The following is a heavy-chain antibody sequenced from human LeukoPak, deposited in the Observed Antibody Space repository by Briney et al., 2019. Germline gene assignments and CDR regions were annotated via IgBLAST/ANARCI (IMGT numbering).Heavy chain of an antibody. CDR2: ISTYNGNT. D-gene: IGHD2-2*01. Sequence: ASVTVSCKASGYTFTSYYMHWVRQAPRQGLEWMGWISTYNGNTNYAQKFQGRVTMTTDTSTSTAYMELRSLRSDDTAVYYCAGRYCSSTDCYSWFDPWGQGTLITVSS. V-gene: IGHV1-18*04. CDR3: AGRYCSSTDCYSWFDP. J-gene: IGHJ5*02. CDR1: GYTFTSYY.